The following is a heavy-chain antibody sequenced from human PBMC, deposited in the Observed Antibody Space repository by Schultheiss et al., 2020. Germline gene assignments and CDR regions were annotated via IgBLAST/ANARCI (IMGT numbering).Heavy chain of an antibody. CDR3: ARHLSWSYAHFDY. CDR2: INPNSGGT. CDR1: GYTFTDYY. Sequence: ASVKVSCKASGYTFTDYYMHWVRQAPGHGLEWMGRINPNSGGTNYAQKFQGRVTMTRDTSIITAYMELSRLRSDDTAVYYCARHLSWSYAHFDYWGQGTLVTVSS. D-gene: IGHD1-26*01. V-gene: IGHV1-2*06. J-gene: IGHJ4*02.